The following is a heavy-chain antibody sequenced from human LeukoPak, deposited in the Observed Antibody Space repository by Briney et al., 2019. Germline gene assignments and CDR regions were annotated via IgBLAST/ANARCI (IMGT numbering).Heavy chain of an antibody. CDR2: IKPAKTHGATA. V-gene: IGHV3-15*01. CDR3: ARRAGAYTHPYDY. Sequence: GGSLRLSCAASGFTFSDAWMTWVRQAPGKGLEWVGRIKPAKTHGATADYGAPVKGKFTIARDDSTDRLFLQMNSLETEDTAVYYCARRAGAYTHPYDYWGQGTLVTVSS. J-gene: IGHJ4*02. D-gene: IGHD3-16*01. CDR1: GFTFSDAW.